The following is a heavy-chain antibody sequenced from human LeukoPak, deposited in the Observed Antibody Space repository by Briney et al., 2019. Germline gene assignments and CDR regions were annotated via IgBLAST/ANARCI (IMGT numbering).Heavy chain of an antibody. D-gene: IGHD6-19*01. CDR2: IYYSGST. CDR3: ARAVSGRFDY. J-gene: IGHJ4*02. V-gene: IGHV4-59*08. CDR1: GGSMSPYH. Sequence: SETLSLTCTVSGGSMSPYHWGWIRQPPGKGREWTGYIYYSGSTNYNPSLKSRVTISVDTSKNQFSLKLSSVTAADTAIYYCARAVSGRFDYWGQGTLVTVSS.